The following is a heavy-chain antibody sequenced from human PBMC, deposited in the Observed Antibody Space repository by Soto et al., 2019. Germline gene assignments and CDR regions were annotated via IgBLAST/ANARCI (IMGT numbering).Heavy chain of an antibody. CDR2: VSFDERTM. Sequence: PGGSLRLSCAASGFTFSNYGINWVRQAPGKGLEWLAVVSFDERTMYYAESVRGRCTLSRDNSKNTVNLQMDGLRAEDSALYYCAKSSGTFRSAMITRFATWGQGTLVPVSS. J-gene: IGHJ5*02. CDR3: AKSSGTFRSAMITRFAT. D-gene: IGHD3-16*01. V-gene: IGHV3-30*18. CDR1: GFTFSNYG.